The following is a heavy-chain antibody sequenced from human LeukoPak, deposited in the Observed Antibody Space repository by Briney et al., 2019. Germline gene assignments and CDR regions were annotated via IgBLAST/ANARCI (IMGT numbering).Heavy chain of an antibody. CDR1: GFTFSSYS. J-gene: IGHJ4*02. D-gene: IGHD3-16*01. CDR2: ISSSSSYI. CDR3: ARDSGDYVWSY. Sequence: GGSLRLSCAASGFTFSSYSINWVRQAPGKGLEWVSSISSSSSYIYYADSVKGRFTISRDNAKNSLYLQMNSLRAEDTAVYYCARDSGDYVWSYWGQGTLVTVSS. V-gene: IGHV3-21*01.